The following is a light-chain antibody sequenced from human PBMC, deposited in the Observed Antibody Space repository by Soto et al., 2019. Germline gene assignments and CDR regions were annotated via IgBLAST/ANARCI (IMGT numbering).Light chain of an antibody. V-gene: IGKV1-27*01. Sequence: DFQMTQSPSSLSASVGDRVTITCRASQDISNDVAWYQQKPGKPPNLLISSSSTLQSGVPSRFSGTGYGTDFTLTSGNLQPDDDATYYCQKYNSFPPTFGGGTKVEI. CDR2: SSS. CDR1: QDISND. CDR3: QKYNSFPPT. J-gene: IGKJ4*01.